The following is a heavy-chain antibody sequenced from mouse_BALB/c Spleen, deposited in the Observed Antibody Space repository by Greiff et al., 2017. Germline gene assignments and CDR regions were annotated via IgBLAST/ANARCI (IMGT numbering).Heavy chain of an antibody. CDR1: GFTFSSYT. CDR2: ISNGGGST. V-gene: IGHV5-12-2*01. Sequence: EVQVVESGGGLVQPGGSLKLSCAASGFTFSSYTMSWVRQTPEKRLEWVAYISNGGGSTYYPDTVKGRFTISRDNAKNTLYLQMSSLKSEDTAMYYCARGGYGNYFDYWGQGTTLTVSS. D-gene: IGHD2-10*02. CDR3: ARGGYGNYFDY. J-gene: IGHJ2*01.